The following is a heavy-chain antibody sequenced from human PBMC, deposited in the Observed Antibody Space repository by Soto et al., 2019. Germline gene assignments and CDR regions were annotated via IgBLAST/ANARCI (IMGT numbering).Heavy chain of an antibody. D-gene: IGHD3-10*01. CDR1: GGSISSGDYY. V-gene: IGHV4-30-4*01. CDR2: IYYSGSP. CDR3: ARAQGSGFLVS. Sequence: SETLSLTCTVSGGSISSGDYYWSWIRQPPGKGLEWIGSIYYSGSPYYNPSLKSRVTISVDTSKNQFSLKLSSVTAADTAVYYCARAQGSGFLVSWGQGTLVTVSS. J-gene: IGHJ4*02.